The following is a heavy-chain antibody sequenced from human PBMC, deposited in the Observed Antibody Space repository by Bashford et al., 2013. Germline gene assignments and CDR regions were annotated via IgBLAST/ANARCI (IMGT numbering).Heavy chain of an antibody. D-gene: IGHD3-16*02. CDR1: GFLFTNYF. CDR3: VRGYRDREVLDF. V-gene: IGHV1-46*01. CDR2: INPGGGYT. Sequence: VASVKVSCKASGFLFTNYFFHWVRQAPGQGLEWMGAINPGGGYTNYAHKFLGRVSMTRDTSTSTVYMELSRLRSEDTAKYFCVRGYRDREVLDFWGPGTLVTVSS. J-gene: IGHJ4*02.